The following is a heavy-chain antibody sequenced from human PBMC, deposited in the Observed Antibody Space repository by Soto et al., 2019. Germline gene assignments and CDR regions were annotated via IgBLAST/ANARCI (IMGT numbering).Heavy chain of an antibody. CDR3: TTGGYCSGGSCYLLFSFFDY. D-gene: IGHD2-15*01. J-gene: IGHJ4*02. V-gene: IGHV3-15*01. CDR2: IKSKTDGGTT. CDR1: GFTFSNAW. Sequence: TGGSLRLSCAASGFTFSNAWMSWVRQAPGKGLEWVGRIKSKTDGGTTDYAAPVKGRFTISRDDSKNTLYLQMNSLKTEDTAVYYCTTGGYCSGGSCYLLFSFFDYWGQGTLVTVSS.